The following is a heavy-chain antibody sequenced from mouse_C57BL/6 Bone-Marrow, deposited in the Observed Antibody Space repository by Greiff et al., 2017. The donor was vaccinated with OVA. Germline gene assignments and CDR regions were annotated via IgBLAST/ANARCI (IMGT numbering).Heavy chain of an antibody. D-gene: IGHD1-1*01. CDR3: ARAIYGSSWYFDV. CDR1: GFNIKDYY. V-gene: IGHV14-2*01. Sequence: EVQLQQSGAELVKPGASVKLSCTASGFNIKDYYMHWVKQRTEQGLEWIGRIDPEDGEPKYAPKFQGKATITADTSSNTAYLQLSSLPSEDTAVYDCARAIYGSSWYFDVWGTGTTVTVSS. J-gene: IGHJ1*03. CDR2: IDPEDGEP.